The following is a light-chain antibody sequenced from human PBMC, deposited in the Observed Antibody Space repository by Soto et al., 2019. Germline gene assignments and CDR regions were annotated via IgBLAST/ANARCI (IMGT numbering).Light chain of an antibody. J-gene: IGKJ1*01. Sequence: ELVLTQSPGTLSLSPGEGATLSCRASQSVSSNLAWYQQKPGQAPSLLIYGASTRATGIPARFSGSGSGTDFTLSISSLQPGDVGIYSCQQYHTWPPITFGQGTKV. V-gene: IGKV3-15*01. CDR2: GAS. CDR3: QQYHTWPPIT. CDR1: QSVSSN.